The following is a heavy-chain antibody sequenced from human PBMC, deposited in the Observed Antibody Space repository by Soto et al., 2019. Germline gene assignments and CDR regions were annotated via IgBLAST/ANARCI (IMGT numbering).Heavy chain of an antibody. J-gene: IGHJ6*02. CDR3: LEYLTDMDV. Sequence: EVQLVESGGGLVKPGGSLRLSCAASGFNISNAWMNWVRQAPGKGLEWVGRIMSNADGGTAAYAAPVEGRFTISRDDSKNTLYLQMNSLKTEDTGVYCCLEYLTDMDVWGQGTTVTVSS. CDR2: IMSNADGGTA. D-gene: IGHD3-3*01. CDR1: GFNISNAW. V-gene: IGHV3-15*07.